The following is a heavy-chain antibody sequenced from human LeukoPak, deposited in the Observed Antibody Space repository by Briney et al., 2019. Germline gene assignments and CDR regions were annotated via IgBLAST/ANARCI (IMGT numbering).Heavy chain of an antibody. V-gene: IGHV3-33*06. Sequence: GGSLRLSCEASRFTFSHFGMHWVRQAPGKGLEWVAVIWSDATNQYYADSVKGRFTISRDNFKRTVSLEMNRLRAEDTAVYYCVKDAQRGFDYSNSLEHWGQGSLVIVSS. CDR3: VKDAQRGFDYSNSLEH. J-gene: IGHJ5*02. CDR1: RFTFSHFG. D-gene: IGHD4-11*01. CDR2: IWSDATNQ.